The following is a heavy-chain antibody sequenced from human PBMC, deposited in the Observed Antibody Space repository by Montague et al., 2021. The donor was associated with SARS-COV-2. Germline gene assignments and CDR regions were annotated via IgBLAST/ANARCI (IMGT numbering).Heavy chain of an antibody. V-gene: IGHV4-39*01. CDR2: IYYSGST. D-gene: IGHD6-13*01. CDR3: AGSPPGIAAAGTVAAFDI. J-gene: IGHJ3*02. Sequence: SETLSLTCTVSGGSISSSSYYWGWNRQPPGKGLVWIGSIYYSGSTYSNPYLKSSVTISVDTSKNQFSLKLSSVTAADTAVYYCAGSPPGIAAAGTVAAFDIWGQGTMVTVSS. CDR1: GGSISSSSYY.